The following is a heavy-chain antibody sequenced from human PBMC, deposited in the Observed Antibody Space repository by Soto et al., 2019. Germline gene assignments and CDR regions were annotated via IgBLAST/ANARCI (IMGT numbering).Heavy chain of an antibody. CDR2: IYYSGST. CDR1: GGSISSYY. J-gene: IGHJ4*02. CDR3: ARARFAGPFDY. Sequence: ESLSLTGTVSGGSISSYYWSWIRQPPGKGLEWIGYIYYSGSTNYNPSLKSRVTISVHTSKNQFSLKLSSVTAADTAVYYCARARFAGPFDYWGQGTLVTVSS. V-gene: IGHV4-59*01.